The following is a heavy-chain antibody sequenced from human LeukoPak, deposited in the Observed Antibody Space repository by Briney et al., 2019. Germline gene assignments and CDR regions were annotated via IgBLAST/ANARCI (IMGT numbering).Heavy chain of an antibody. D-gene: IGHD3-3*01. CDR2: VSHDGIT. Sequence: SETLSLTCTVSGGSLNSALYYWDWLRQTPEQQLEWIGSVSHDGITKYSPSLGGRVSLSADASKNAFFMEVHSVTAADSAMYYCARVDLTPGYIDVWGKGTTVTVSS. CDR1: GGSLNSALYY. CDR3: ARVDLTPGYIDV. V-gene: IGHV4-39*01. J-gene: IGHJ6*03.